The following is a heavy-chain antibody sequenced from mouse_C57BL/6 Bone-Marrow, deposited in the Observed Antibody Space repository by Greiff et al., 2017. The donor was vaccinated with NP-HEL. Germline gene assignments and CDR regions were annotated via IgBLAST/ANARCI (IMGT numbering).Heavy chain of an antibody. V-gene: IGHV5-6*01. Sequence: DVHLVESGGDLVKPGGSLKLSCAASGFTFSSYGMSWVRQTPDKRLEWVATISSGGSYTYYPDSVKGRFTISRDNAKNTLYLQMSSLKSEDTAMYYCARHGNDGYYSYYAMDYWGQGTSVTVSS. J-gene: IGHJ4*01. CDR2: ISSGGSYT. CDR1: GFTFSSYG. CDR3: ARHGNDGYYSYYAMDY. D-gene: IGHD2-3*01.